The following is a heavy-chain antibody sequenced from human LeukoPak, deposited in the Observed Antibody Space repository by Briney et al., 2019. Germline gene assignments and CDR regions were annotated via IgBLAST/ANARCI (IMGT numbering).Heavy chain of an antibody. J-gene: IGHJ6*02. CDR3: ARVWYDSGNHLYFYYGLDV. D-gene: IGHD3-22*01. CDR1: DTFTTYG. V-gene: IGHV1-18*01. Sequence: ASVKVSCKASDTFTTYGITWVRQAPGQGLEWMGWVSAYSGDTDYAQSLQGRVTMTTDTSMSTAYMELTTLRSDDTAVYYCARVWYDSGNHLYFYYGLDVWGQGTTVTVSS. CDR2: VSAYSGDT.